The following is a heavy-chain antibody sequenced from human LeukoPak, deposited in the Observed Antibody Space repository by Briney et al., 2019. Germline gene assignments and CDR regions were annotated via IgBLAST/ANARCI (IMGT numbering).Heavy chain of an antibody. J-gene: IGHJ6*02. D-gene: IGHD3-3*01. CDR3: AKARGFWSGYYPSKYYYHYYGMDV. V-gene: IGHV3-30*18. Sequence: GGSQRLSCAASGFTFSSYAMSWVRQAPGKGLEWVAVISYDGSNKYYADSVKGRFTISRDNSKNTLYLQMNSLRAEDTAVYYCAKARGFWSGYYPSKYYYHYYGMDVWGQGTTVTVSS. CDR2: ISYDGSNK. CDR1: GFTFSSYA.